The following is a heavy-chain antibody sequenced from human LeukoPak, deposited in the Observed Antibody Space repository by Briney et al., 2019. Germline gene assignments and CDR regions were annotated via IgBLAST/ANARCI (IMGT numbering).Heavy chain of an antibody. CDR1: GFTFNNYG. D-gene: IGHD2-2*01. Sequence: GGSLRLSCAATGFTFNNYGMHWVRQAPGKGLEWVADISYDGRNKHYPDSVKGRFTTTRDISTDTLCLQMDSLRTEDTAVYYCAKGPLRGTAAAIDYWGQGTLVTVSS. J-gene: IGHJ4*02. V-gene: IGHV3-30*18. CDR3: AKGPLRGTAAAIDY. CDR2: ISYDGRNK.